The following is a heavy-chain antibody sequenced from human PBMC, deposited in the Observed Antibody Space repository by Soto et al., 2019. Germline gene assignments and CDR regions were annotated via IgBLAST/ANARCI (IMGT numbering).Heavy chain of an antibody. CDR1: GFSFSSYW. CDR2: IFPGDSDT. CDR3: ARRGAYNYDSSGYSAGY. V-gene: IGHV5-51*01. Sequence: PGESLKICCKGSGFSFSSYWIGWVRQMPGKGLEWMGLIFPGDSDTRYSPSFQGQVTISVDKSIDTAYLQWTSLKASDSAMYYCARRGAYNYDSSGYSAGYWGQGTLVTVSS. D-gene: IGHD3-22*01. J-gene: IGHJ4*02.